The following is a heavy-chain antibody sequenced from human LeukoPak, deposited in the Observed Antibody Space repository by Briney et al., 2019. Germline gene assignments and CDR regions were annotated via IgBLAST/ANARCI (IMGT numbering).Heavy chain of an antibody. D-gene: IGHD1-26*01. Sequence: GGSLRLSCAASGLTFSSYSMNWVRQAPGKGLEWVSSISSSSSYIYYADLVKGRFTISRDNAKNSLYLQMNSLRVEDTAVYYCARGKGESNSGSYLYWGQGTLVTVSS. V-gene: IGHV3-21*01. CDR2: ISSSSSYI. J-gene: IGHJ4*02. CDR3: ARGKGESNSGSYLY. CDR1: GLTFSSYS.